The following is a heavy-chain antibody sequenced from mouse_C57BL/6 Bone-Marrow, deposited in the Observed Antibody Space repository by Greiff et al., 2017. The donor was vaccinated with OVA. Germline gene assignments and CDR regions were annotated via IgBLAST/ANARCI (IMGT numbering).Heavy chain of an antibody. CDR2: ISNGGGST. D-gene: IGHD4-1*01. V-gene: IGHV5-12*01. CDR3: ARHGAGTFFDY. Sequence: EVMLVESGGGLVQPGGSLKLSCAASGFTFSDYYMYWVRQTPEKRLEWVAYISNGGGSTYYPDTVKGRFTISRDNAKNTLYLQMSRLKSEHTAMYYCARHGAGTFFDYWGQDATLTVSS. J-gene: IGHJ2*01. CDR1: GFTFSDYY.